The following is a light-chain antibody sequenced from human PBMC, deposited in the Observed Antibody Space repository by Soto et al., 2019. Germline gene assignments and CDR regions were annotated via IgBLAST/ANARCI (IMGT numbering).Light chain of an antibody. J-gene: IGLJ1*01. CDR2: EVS. CDR1: SSDVGGYNY. V-gene: IGLV2-14*01. Sequence: QSVLTQPASVSGSPGQSIAISCTGTSSDVGGYNYVSWYQQHPGKAPKLMVFEVSNRPSGVSYRFSGSKSGNTVSLTISGLQAEDEADYFCSSYSISTAYLFGTGDQGHRP. CDR3: SSYSISTAYL.